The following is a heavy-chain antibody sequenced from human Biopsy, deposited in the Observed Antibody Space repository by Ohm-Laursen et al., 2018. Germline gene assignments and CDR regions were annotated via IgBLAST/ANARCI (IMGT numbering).Heavy chain of an antibody. CDR1: GFTLSSYS. D-gene: IGHD3-10*01. CDR3: ARSRGSSGIATIYYYGMDV. V-gene: IGHV3-21*01. Sequence: GSLRLSCAAPGFTLSSYSMNWVRQTPGKGLEWVSTISSSSDNIYYVDSVKGRFTISRDNAKNSLYLQMNSLRAVDTAVYYCARSRGSSGIATIYYYGMDVWGQGTTVTVSS. CDR2: ISSSSDNI. J-gene: IGHJ6*02.